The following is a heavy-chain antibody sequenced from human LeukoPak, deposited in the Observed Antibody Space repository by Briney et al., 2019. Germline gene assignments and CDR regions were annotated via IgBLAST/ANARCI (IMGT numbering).Heavy chain of an antibody. CDR1: GFTFSSYA. D-gene: IGHD3-22*01. CDR2: IKQDGSKK. J-gene: IGHJ5*02. CDR3: ARQEVVVITDNWFDP. Sequence: GGSLRLSCAASGFTFSSYAMSWVRQAPGKGLEWVANIKQDGSKKYYVDSVKGRFTISRDNAKNSLYLQMNSLRAEDTAVYYCARQEVVVITDNWFDPWGQGTLVTVSS. V-gene: IGHV3-7*01.